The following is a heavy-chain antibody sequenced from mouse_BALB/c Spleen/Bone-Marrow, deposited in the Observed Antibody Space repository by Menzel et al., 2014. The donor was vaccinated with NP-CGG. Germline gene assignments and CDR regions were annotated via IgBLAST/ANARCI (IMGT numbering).Heavy chain of an antibody. CDR3: ARYYRYDYAMDY. D-gene: IGHD2-14*01. Sequence: DVMLVESGGGLVQPGGSRKLSCAASGFTFSSFGMHWVRQAPEKGLEWVAYISSGSSTIYYADTVKGRFTISRGNPKNTLFLQMTSLRSEDTAMYYCARYYRYDYAMDYWGQGTSVTVSS. CDR2: ISSGSSTI. CDR1: GFTFSSFG. V-gene: IGHV5-17*02. J-gene: IGHJ4*01.